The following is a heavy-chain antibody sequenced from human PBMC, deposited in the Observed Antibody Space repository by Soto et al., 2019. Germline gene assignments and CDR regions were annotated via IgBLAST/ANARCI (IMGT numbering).Heavy chain of an antibody. V-gene: IGHV3-23*01. CDR3: AKATTNGLWVNPFDF. D-gene: IGHD1-7*01. Sequence: SLRLSCAASGFIFVNYAMNWVRQAPGKGLEWVSGLSGSGTSTYYADSVKGRFTISRDNSRYTLFLQMNSLTADDTDVYYCAKATTNGLWVNPFDFWGQGYMVTVYS. CDR1: GFIFVNYA. J-gene: IGHJ4*02. CDR2: LSGSGTST.